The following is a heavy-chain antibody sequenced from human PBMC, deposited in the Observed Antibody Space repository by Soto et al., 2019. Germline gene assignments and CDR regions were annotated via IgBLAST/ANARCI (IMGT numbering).Heavy chain of an antibody. CDR1: GASITTYY. V-gene: IGHV4-59*08. D-gene: IGHD3-22*01. CDR2: VYYSGST. Sequence: PSETLSLTCTVSGASITTYYWSWIRQPPGKGLEWIGSVYYSGSTNYNPSLKSRVTISVDTSKNQFTLSLSSVTAADTAVYYCARQHYSDNSRIWWGQGTLVTVSS. CDR3: ARQHYSDNSRIW. J-gene: IGHJ4*02.